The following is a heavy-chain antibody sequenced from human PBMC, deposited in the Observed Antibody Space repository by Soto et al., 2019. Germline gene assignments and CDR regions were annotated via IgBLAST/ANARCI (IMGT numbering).Heavy chain of an antibody. CDR2: IYYSGST. V-gene: IGHV4-39*01. D-gene: IGHD6-13*01. J-gene: IGHJ6*02. CDR1: GGSMSISRDD. CDR3: ARHEDSSSWYGKYYYGMDV. Sequence: PSGTMSLAFAACGGSMSISRDDGGWIRPPPGKGLEWIGSIYYSGSTYYNPSLKSRVTISVDTSKNQFSLKLSSVTAADTAVYYCARHEDSSSWYGKYYYGMDVWGQGTTVTVSS.